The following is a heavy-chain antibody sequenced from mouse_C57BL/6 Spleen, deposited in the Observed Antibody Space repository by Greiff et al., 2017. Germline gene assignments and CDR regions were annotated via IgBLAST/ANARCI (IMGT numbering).Heavy chain of an antibody. J-gene: IGHJ2*01. CDR3: ARHGRSYDGYYFDY. D-gene: IGHD2-12*01. Sequence: EVQLVESGGGLVQPGGSLKLSCAASGFTFSDYGMAWVRQAPRKGPEWVAFISNLAYSIYYADTVTGRFTISRENAKNTLYREMSSLRSEDTAMYYCARHGRSYDGYYFDYWGQGTTLTVSS. V-gene: IGHV5-15*01. CDR2: ISNLAYSI. CDR1: GFTFSDYG.